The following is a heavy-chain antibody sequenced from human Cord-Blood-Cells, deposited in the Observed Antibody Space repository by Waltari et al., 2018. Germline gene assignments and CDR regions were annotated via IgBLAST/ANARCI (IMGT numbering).Heavy chain of an antibody. CDR3: ARRGAAAGKVDY. V-gene: IGHV4-38-2*01. J-gene: IGHJ4*02. CDR2: IYHSGST. Sequence: QVQLQESGPGLVKHSETLSLTCAVPGYSISSGYYWGWIRQPPGKGLEWIGSIYHSGSTYYNPSLKSRVTISVDTSKNQFSLKLSSVTAADTAVYYCARRGAAAGKVDYWGQGTLVTVSS. CDR1: GYSISSGYY. D-gene: IGHD6-13*01.